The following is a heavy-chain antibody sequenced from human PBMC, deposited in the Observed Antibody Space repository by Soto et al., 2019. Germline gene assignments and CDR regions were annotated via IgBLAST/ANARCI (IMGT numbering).Heavy chain of an antibody. V-gene: IGHV3-11*01. Sequence: GGSLRLSCAASGFTFSDYYMSWIRQAPGKGLEWVSYISSSGSTIYYADSVKGRFTISRDNAKNSLYLQMNSLRAEDTAVYYCARDLRYCSGGSCYGYFDYWGQGTLVTVPS. J-gene: IGHJ4*02. CDR3: ARDLRYCSGGSCYGYFDY. CDR1: GFTFSDYY. CDR2: ISSSGSTI. D-gene: IGHD2-15*01.